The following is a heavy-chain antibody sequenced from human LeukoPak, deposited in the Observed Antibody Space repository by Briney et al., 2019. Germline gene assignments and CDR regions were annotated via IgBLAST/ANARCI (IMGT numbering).Heavy chain of an antibody. CDR3: AKESSDSLYYYMDV. CDR1: GFTFSSYA. CDR2: VSGSGGSR. D-gene: IGHD2-21*02. Sequence: GGSLRLSCAASGFTFSSYAMTWIRQAPGKGLEWVSSVSGSGGSRYYADSVQGRFTISRDNSQYTLYLQMNSLRAEDTAVYYCAKESSDSLYYYMDVWGKGTTVTVSS. J-gene: IGHJ6*03. V-gene: IGHV3-23*01.